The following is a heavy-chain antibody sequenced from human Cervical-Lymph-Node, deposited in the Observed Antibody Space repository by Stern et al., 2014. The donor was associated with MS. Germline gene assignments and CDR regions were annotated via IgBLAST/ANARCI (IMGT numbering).Heavy chain of an antibody. Sequence: QLVQSGAEVKKPGSSVKVSCKTSGGTFSNYAISWLRQAPGNGLEWMGGITPIFDATNYAQKFQGRVTITADESTRTAYMELSSLRSDDTAMYYCARGDSEAPIYYFDYWGQGTLVTVSS. J-gene: IGHJ4*02. CDR3: ARGDSEAPIYYFDY. CDR2: ITPIFDAT. D-gene: IGHD2-21*01. V-gene: IGHV1-69*01. CDR1: GGTFSNYA.